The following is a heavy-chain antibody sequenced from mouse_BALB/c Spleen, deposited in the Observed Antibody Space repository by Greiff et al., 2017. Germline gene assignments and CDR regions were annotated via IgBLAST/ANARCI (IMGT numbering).Heavy chain of an antibody. CDR2: ISYDGSN. V-gene: IGHV3-6*02. CDR3: ATGDYDAAY. CDR1: GYSITSGYY. J-gene: IGHJ3*01. Sequence: VQLQQSGPGLVKPSQSLSLTCSVTGYSITSGYYWNWIRQFPGNKLEWMGYISYDGSNNYNPSLKNRISITRDTSKNQFFLKLNSVTTEDTATYYCATGDYDAAYWGQGTLVTVSA. D-gene: IGHD2-4*01.